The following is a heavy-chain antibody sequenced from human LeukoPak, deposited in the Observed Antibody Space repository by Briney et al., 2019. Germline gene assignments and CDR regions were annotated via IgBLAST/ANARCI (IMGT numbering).Heavy chain of an antibody. J-gene: IGHJ6*03. CDR3: ARISRVGATGHYYYYMDV. D-gene: IGHD1-26*01. CDR1: GYTFTGYY. V-gene: IGHV1-2*02. Sequence: RASVKVSCKASGYTFTGYYMHWVRQAPGQGLEWMGWINPNSGGTNYAQKFQGRVTMTRDTSISTAYMELGRLRSDDTAVYYCARISRVGATGHYYYYMDVWGKGTTVTVSS. CDR2: INPNSGGT.